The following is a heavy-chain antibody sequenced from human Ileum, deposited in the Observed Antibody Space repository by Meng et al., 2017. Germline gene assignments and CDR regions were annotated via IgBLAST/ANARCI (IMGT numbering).Heavy chain of an antibody. CDR1: GDTFSSHA. J-gene: IGHJ4*02. CDR2: ISYDGSNE. D-gene: IGHD2-2*01. Sequence: GESLKISCAASGDTFSSHAMHWVRQAPGKGLEWGSVISYDGSNEFYADSVKGRFTISRDNSKNTLNLQMRSLRVEDTALYHCARVVGRPDCTSTRGNNYFDSWGQGTLVTVSS. V-gene: IGHV3-30*04. CDR3: ARVVGRPDCTSTRGNNYFDS.